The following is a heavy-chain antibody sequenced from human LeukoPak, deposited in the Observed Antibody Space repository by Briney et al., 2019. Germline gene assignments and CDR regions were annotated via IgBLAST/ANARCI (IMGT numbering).Heavy chain of an antibody. CDR1: GGTFSSYA. V-gene: IGHV1-69*13. CDR3: ARDHLDIVVVTANYYYYGMDV. Sequence: ASVNVSCKASGGTFSSYAISWVRQAPGQGLEWMGGIIPIFGTANYAQKFQGGVTITADESTSTAYMELSSLRSEDTAVYYCARDHLDIVVVTANYYYYGMDVWGQGTTVTVSS. CDR2: IIPIFGTA. J-gene: IGHJ6*02. D-gene: IGHD2-21*02.